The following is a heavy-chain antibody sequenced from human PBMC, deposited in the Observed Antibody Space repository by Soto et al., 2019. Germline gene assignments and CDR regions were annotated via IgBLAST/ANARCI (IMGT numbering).Heavy chain of an antibody. CDR1: GYSFTSYW. J-gene: IGHJ5*02. Sequence: PGESLKISCKGSGYSFTSYWIGWVRQMPGKGLEWMGIIYPGDSDTRYSPSFQGQVTISADKSISTAYLQWSSLKASDTAMYYCARRRDDYGDYFPIWGWFDPWGQGTLVTVSS. CDR2: IYPGDSDT. D-gene: IGHD4-17*01. CDR3: ARRRDDYGDYFPIWGWFDP. V-gene: IGHV5-51*01.